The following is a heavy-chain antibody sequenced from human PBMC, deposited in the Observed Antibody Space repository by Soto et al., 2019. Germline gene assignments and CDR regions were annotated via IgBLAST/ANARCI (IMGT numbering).Heavy chain of an antibody. V-gene: IGHV3-30*03. J-gene: IGHJ4*02. CDR3: AMDRTLWPQHRSMGPGARSFDY. D-gene: IGHD2-2*03. Sequence: QVQLVESGGGVVQPGRSLRLSCAASGFTFSSYGMHWVRQAPGKGLEWVAVISYDGSNKYYADSVKGRFTISRDNSKNTLYLQMNSLRAEDTAVYYCAMDRTLWPQHRSMGPGARSFDYWGQGTLVTVSS. CDR1: GFTFSSYG. CDR2: ISYDGSNK.